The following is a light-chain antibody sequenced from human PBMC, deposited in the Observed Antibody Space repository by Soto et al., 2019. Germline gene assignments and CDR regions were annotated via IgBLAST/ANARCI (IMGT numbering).Light chain of an antibody. J-gene: IGKJ2*01. CDR3: QHYGSSPPYT. V-gene: IGKV3-20*01. CDR1: QSVNSNY. CDR2: YAS. Sequence: EIVLTQSPGTVSLSPGERATLSCRASQSVNSNYLAWYQQKPGQAPRLLMYYASTRATGIPDRFSGSGSGTDFTLTINRLEPEDFAVYYCQHYGSSPPYTFGQGTKLKIK.